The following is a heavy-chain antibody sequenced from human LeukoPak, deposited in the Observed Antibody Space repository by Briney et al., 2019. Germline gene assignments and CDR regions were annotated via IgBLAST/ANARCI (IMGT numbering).Heavy chain of an antibody. CDR1: GYTFTTYW. D-gene: IGHD6-19*01. Sequence: GESLKISCKGSGYTFTTYWIAWVRQMPGKGLEWMGMIYPSDSDTRYSPSFQGQVTISADKSISTAYLRWSSLKASDTAMYYCARLLEGVAGTWGYWGQGTLVTVSS. CDR3: ARLLEGVAGTWGY. V-gene: IGHV5-51*01. CDR2: IYPSDSDT. J-gene: IGHJ4*02.